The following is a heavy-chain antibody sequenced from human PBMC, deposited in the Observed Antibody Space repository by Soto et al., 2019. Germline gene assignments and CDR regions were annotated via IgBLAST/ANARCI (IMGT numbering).Heavy chain of an antibody. V-gene: IGHV3-30*18. CDR1: GFTFSSYG. Sequence: QVQLVESGGGVVQPGRSLRLSCAASGFTFSSYGMHWVRQAPGKGLEWVAVISYDGSNKYYADSVKGRFTISRDNSKNTLYLQMNSLRAEDTAVYYCAKDSGVQWLDNNYYYYMDVWGKGTTVTVSS. CDR2: ISYDGSNK. J-gene: IGHJ6*03. D-gene: IGHD6-19*01. CDR3: AKDSGVQWLDNNYYYYMDV.